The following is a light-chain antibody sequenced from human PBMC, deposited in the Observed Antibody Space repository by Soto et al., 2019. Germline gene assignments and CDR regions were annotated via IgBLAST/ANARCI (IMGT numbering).Light chain of an antibody. CDR3: QQYNKWPRT. V-gene: IGKV1-39*01. J-gene: IGKJ1*01. CDR2: AAS. CDR1: QSISRY. Sequence: DIQMTQSPSSLSASVGDRITITCRASQSISRYLNWYQHKPGKAPKLLINAASSLERGVPSRFSGGGSGTDFTLNISSLQPDDFATYYCQQYNKWPRTFGQGTKVEIK.